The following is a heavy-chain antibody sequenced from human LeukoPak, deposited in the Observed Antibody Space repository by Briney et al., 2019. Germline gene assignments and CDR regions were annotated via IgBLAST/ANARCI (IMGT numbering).Heavy chain of an antibody. D-gene: IGHD6-13*01. V-gene: IGHV3-30*03. Sequence: GRSLRLSCAASGFTFSSYGMHWVRQAPGKGLEWVAVISYDGSNKYYADSVKGRFTISRDNSKNSLYLQMNSLRAEDTAVYYCARDSSTWSWAEYFQHWGQGTLVTVSS. CDR1: GFTFSSYG. J-gene: IGHJ1*01. CDR3: ARDSSTWSWAEYFQH. CDR2: ISYDGSNK.